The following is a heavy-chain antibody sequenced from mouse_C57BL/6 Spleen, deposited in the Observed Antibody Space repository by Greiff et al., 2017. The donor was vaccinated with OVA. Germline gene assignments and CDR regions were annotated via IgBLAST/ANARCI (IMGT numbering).Heavy chain of an antibody. Sequence: VQLKQSGPELVKPGASVKISCKASGYSFTDYNMNWVKQSNGKSLEWIGVINPNYGTTSYNQKFKGKATLTVDQSSSTAYMQLNSLTSEDAAVDYCASPYDYDEGYYAMDYWGQGTSVTVSS. V-gene: IGHV1-39*01. D-gene: IGHD2-4*01. CDR1: GYSFTDYN. CDR2: INPNYGTT. J-gene: IGHJ4*01. CDR3: ASPYDYDEGYYAMDY.